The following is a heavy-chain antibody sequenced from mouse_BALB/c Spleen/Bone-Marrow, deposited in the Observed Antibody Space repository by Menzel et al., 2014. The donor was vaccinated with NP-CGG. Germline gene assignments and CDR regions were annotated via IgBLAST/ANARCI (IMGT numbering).Heavy chain of an antibody. D-gene: IGHD1-1*01. CDR3: TRYGNSLYYAMDY. V-gene: IGHV1-69*02. CDR2: IYPSDSYT. CDR1: GYTFTSYW. J-gene: IGHJ4*01. Sequence: QVQLQQSGAELVRPGASVKLSCRASGYTFTSYWINWVKQRPGQGLEWIGNIYPSDSYTNYNQRFKDKATLTVDKSSSTAYMQLSSPPSEDAAVYYCTRYGNSLYYAMDYWGQGTSVTVSS.